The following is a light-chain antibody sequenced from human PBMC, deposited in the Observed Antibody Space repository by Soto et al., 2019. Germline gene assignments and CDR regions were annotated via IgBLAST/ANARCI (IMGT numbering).Light chain of an antibody. CDR1: HAVNSW. Sequence: DNQLTQSPSSISASVGDRVTITCLASHAVNSWLAWFQQKPGMAPKLVIYDVSSLQSGVPSRFTGSGSGTEFTLTITGLQLEDFATYYCQQDYSTLATFGQGTRLEI. J-gene: IGKJ5*01. CDR2: DVS. V-gene: IGKV1-12*01. CDR3: QQDYSTLAT.